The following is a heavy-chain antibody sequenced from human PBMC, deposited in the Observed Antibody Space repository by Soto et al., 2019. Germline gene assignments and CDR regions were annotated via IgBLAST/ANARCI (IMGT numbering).Heavy chain of an antibody. V-gene: IGHV3-30*18. D-gene: IGHD1-26*01. CDR2: ISYDGSNK. J-gene: IGHJ4*02. CDR1: GFTFSSYG. Sequence: GGSLRLSCAASGFTFSSYGMHWVRQAPGKGLEWVAVISYDGSNKYYADSVKGRFTISRDNSKNTLYLQMNSLRAEDTAVYYCAKDRTVEWELLSFFDYWGQGTLVTV. CDR3: AKDRTVEWELLSFFDY.